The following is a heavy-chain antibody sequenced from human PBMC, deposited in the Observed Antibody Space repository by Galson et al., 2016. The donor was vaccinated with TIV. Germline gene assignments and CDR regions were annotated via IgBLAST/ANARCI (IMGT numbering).Heavy chain of an antibody. CDR1: GGSFSTHT. J-gene: IGHJ6*02. D-gene: IGHD5-18*01. Sequence: QSGAEVKKPGASVKVSCKASGGSFSTHTFNWVRQAPGQGLEWMGGIVPLFRTTNYAQKFQGRVTFTADESSSTAYMEVSRPTSDDTAVYYCAKDRNTALDTYYYYYGMDVWGQGTTVTVSS. CDR3: AKDRNTALDTYYYYYGMDV. CDR2: IVPLFRTT. V-gene: IGHV1-69*13.